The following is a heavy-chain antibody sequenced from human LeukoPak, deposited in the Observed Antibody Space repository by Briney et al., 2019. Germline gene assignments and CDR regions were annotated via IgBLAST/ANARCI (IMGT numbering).Heavy chain of an antibody. V-gene: IGHV4-39*01. D-gene: IGHD1-1*01. J-gene: IGHJ4*02. Sequence: SETLSLTCTVSGGSISGSSYYWGWIRQPPGKGLEWIGSIYYSGSTYYNPSLKSRVTISVDTSKNQFSLKLSSVTAADTAVYYCARPGNWNDVDYWGQGTLVTVSS. CDR1: GGSISGSSYY. CDR3: ARPGNWNDVDY. CDR2: IYYSGST.